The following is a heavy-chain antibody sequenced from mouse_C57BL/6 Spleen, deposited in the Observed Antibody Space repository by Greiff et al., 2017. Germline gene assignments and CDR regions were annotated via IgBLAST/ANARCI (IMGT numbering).Heavy chain of an antibody. CDR2: INPSNGGT. Sequence: QVQLQQPGTELVKPGASVKLSCKASGYTFTSYWLHWVKQRPGHGLEWIGNINPSNGGTNYNEKFKSKATLTVDKSSSTAYMQLSSLTSEDSAVYYCAPHYEDVKKGYAMDYWGQGTSVTVSS. CDR3: APHYEDVKKGYAMDY. D-gene: IGHD1-1*01. V-gene: IGHV1-53*01. CDR1: GYTFTSYW. J-gene: IGHJ4*01.